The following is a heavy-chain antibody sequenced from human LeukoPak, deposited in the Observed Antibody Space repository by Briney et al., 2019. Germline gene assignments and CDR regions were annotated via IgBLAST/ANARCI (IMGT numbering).Heavy chain of an antibody. D-gene: IGHD6-13*01. CDR3: AKDRAAGTPYSWFDP. V-gene: IGHV3-43*02. Sequence: GGSLRLSCAASGFNFDDYAMHWVRQAPGKGLEWVSFISGDGGTTYYADSVKGRFTISRDNSKNSPYLQMNSLRIEDTALYYCAKDRAAGTPYSWFDPWGQGTLVTVSS. J-gene: IGHJ5*02. CDR1: GFNFDDYA. CDR2: ISGDGGTT.